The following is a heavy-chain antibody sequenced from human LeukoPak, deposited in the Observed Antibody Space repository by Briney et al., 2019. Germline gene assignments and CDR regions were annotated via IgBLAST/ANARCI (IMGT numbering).Heavy chain of an antibody. V-gene: IGHV3-30*02. CDR3: AKMEGPQPWTTGTTSH. CDR1: GFSFSSYG. D-gene: IGHD1-1*01. Sequence: GGSLRLSCAASGFSFSSYGMHWVRQAPGKGLEWVAFIAYDGSNEHHADSVKGRFTISRGNSKNTLYLQMNSLRAEDTAVYYCAKMEGPQPWTTGTTSHWGQGTLVTVSS. J-gene: IGHJ4*02. CDR2: IAYDGSNE.